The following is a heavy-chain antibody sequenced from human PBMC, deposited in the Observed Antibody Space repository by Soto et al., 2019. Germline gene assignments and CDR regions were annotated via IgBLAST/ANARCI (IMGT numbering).Heavy chain of an antibody. CDR2: IIPIFGTA. CDR3: AREGRAWFGEPTRKGFDY. CDR1: GGTFSSYA. Sequence: QVQLVQSGAEVKKPGSSVKVSCKASGGTFSSYAISWVRQAPGQGLEWMGGIIPIFGTANYAQKFQGRVTITADESTSTAYMELSSLRSEDTAVYYCAREGRAWFGEPTRKGFDYWGQGTLVTVSS. D-gene: IGHD3-10*01. J-gene: IGHJ4*02. V-gene: IGHV1-69*01.